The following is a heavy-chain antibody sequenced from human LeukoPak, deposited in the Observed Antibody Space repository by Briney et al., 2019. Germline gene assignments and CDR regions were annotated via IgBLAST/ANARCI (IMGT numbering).Heavy chain of an antibody. CDR3: AREVGYSSGGGDY. V-gene: IGHV4-30-2*01. Sequence: SETLSLTCAVSGGSISSGGYSWSWIRQPPGKGLEWIGYIYHSGSTYYNPSLKSRVTISVDRSKNQFSLKLSSVTAADTAVYYCAREVGYSSGGGDYWGQGTLVTVSS. D-gene: IGHD6-19*01. CDR1: GGSISSGGYS. CDR2: IYHSGST. J-gene: IGHJ4*02.